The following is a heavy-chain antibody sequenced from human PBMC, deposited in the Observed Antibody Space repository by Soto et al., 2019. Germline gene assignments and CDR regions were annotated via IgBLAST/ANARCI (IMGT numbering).Heavy chain of an antibody. D-gene: IGHD5-12*01. CDR2: ISYDGSNK. J-gene: IGHJ4*02. CDR1: GFTFSSYG. V-gene: IGHV3-30*18. Sequence: QVQLVESGGGVVQPGRSLRLSCAASGFTFSSYGMHWVRQAPGKGLEWVAVISYDGSNKYYADSVKGRFTISRDKSKNTRYLEMNSRRTEDTAVYSGAKDVAMTNFDYWGQGTLVTVSS. CDR3: AKDVAMTNFDY.